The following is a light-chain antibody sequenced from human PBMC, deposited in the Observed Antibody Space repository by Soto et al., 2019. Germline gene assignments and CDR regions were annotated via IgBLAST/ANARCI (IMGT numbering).Light chain of an antibody. Sequence: EIVMTQSPATLSVSPGERATLSCRASQSVSRNLAWYQQKPGQAPRLLIYGASTRATGVPATFSGSAFGTEFTLTISSLQSEDFAVYYCQQYNNWPPMTFGQGTKVDI. CDR1: QSVSRN. J-gene: IGKJ1*01. CDR3: QQYNNWPPMT. CDR2: GAS. V-gene: IGKV3-15*01.